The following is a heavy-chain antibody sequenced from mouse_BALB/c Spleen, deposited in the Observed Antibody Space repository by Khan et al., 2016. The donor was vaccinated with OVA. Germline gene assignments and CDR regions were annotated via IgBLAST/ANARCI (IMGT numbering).Heavy chain of an antibody. CDR1: GFSLTNYG. CDR2: IWSDGST. Sequence: QVQLKQSGPALVAPSQSLSITCTISGFSLTNYGVHWVRQPPGKGLEWLVVIWSDGSTTYNSALKSRLSISKENSKSQAFLKMNSLQTDDTAMYYCARQPYYHYYIMDYWGQGTSVTVSA. CDR3: ARQPYYHYYIMDY. D-gene: IGHD2-10*01. J-gene: IGHJ4*01. V-gene: IGHV2-6-1*01.